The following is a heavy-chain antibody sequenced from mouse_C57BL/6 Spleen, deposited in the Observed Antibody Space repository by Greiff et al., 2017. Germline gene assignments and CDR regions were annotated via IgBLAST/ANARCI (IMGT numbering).Heavy chain of an antibody. Sequence: VQLQQSGAELARPGASVKMSCKASGYTFTSYTMHWVKQRPGQGLEWIGYINPSSGYTKYNQKFKDKATLTADKSSSTAYMQLSSLTSEDSAVYYCARSGGIYYDYDGAMDYWGQGTSVTVSS. J-gene: IGHJ4*01. CDR2: INPSSGYT. CDR1: GYTFTSYT. V-gene: IGHV1-4*01. CDR3: ARSGGIYYDYDGAMDY. D-gene: IGHD2-4*01.